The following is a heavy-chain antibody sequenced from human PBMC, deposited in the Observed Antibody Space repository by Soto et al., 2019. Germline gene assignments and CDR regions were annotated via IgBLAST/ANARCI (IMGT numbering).Heavy chain of an antibody. CDR2: IWYDGSNK. Sequence: QVQLVESGGGVVQPGRSLRLSCAASGFTFSSYGMHWVRQAPGKGLEWVAVIWYDGSNKYYADSVKGRFTISRDNSKNTLYLQMNSLRAEDTAVYYCARERRDGYNYDNYFAYWGQGTLVTVSS. CDR3: ARERRDGYNYDNYFAY. CDR1: GFTFSSYG. D-gene: IGHD5-12*01. J-gene: IGHJ4*02. V-gene: IGHV3-33*01.